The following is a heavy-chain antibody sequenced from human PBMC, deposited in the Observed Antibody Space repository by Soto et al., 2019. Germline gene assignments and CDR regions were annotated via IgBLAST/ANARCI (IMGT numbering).Heavy chain of an antibody. Sequence: EVQLVESGGGLVQSGGSLKLSCAASGFTFSGSSMHWVRQASGKGLEWVGRIRSKVNSYATAYAASVEGRFIISRDDSKNTTYLQMNSLRAEDTAVYYCARVRWGAAVDYWGQGTLVTVSS. J-gene: IGHJ4*02. CDR2: IRSKVNSYAT. V-gene: IGHV3-73*02. CDR3: ARVRWGAAVDY. D-gene: IGHD6-13*01. CDR1: GFTFSGSS.